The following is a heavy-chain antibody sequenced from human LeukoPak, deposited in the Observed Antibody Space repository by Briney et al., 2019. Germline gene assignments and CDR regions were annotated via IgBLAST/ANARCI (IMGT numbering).Heavy chain of an antibody. D-gene: IGHD1-26*01. V-gene: IGHV1-46*01. J-gene: IGHJ4*02. CDR2: INPSGGST. CDR1: GHTFTSYY. CDR3: ARPPDSGRYAYYFDY. Sequence: ASVKVSCKASGHTFTSYYMHWMRQAPGQGLEWMGIINPSGGSTSYAQKFQGRVTMTRVTSTSTIYMELSSLRSEDTAVYYCARPPDSGRYAYYFDYWGQGTLVTASS.